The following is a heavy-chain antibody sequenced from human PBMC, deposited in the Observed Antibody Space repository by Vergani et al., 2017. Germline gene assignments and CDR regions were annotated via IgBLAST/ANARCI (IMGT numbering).Heavy chain of an antibody. J-gene: IGHJ4*02. D-gene: IGHD3-22*01. V-gene: IGHV3-23*04. CDR3: AGPQGTSAYYYGGFDY. CDR2: VSGNGNKT. CDR1: GITFKNAW. Sequence: EVQVVESGGGLIKPGGSLRLSCVVSGITFKNAWINWVRQAPGKGLEWVAAVSGNGNKTHYADSVKGRFTISRDNSKNTLSLQMNSLTAEDTAIYYCAGPQGTSAYYYGGFDYWGQGILVTVSS.